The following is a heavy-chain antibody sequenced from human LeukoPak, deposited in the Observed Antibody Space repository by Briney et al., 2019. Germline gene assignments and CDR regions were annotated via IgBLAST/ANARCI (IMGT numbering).Heavy chain of an antibody. D-gene: IGHD3-16*01. Sequence: PSETLSLTCSVSGGSLTNYYWGWIRQPPGKGLEFIGYIHSDGTTNYDPPLQSRVAISLDTSKIQFSLRLYSVTAADTALYFCARLNFRGGEALHFDSWGQGTLVTVSS. CDR3: ARLNFRGGEALHFDS. CDR2: IHSDGTT. V-gene: IGHV4-4*09. CDR1: GGSLTNYY. J-gene: IGHJ4*02.